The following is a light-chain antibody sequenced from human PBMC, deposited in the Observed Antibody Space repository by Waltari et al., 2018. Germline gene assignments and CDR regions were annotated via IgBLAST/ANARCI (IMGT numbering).Light chain of an antibody. CDR3: QHYVRLPVT. V-gene: IGKV3-20*01. J-gene: IGKJ1*01. CDR1: QSVSRS. Sequence: EIVLTQSPGTLSLSPGERATITCRASQSVSRSLAWYQQKPGQAPRFLIYGASSRATGVPDRFSGSGSGTDFSLTISRLEAEDFAVYYCQHYVRLPVTFGQGTKVEIK. CDR2: GAS.